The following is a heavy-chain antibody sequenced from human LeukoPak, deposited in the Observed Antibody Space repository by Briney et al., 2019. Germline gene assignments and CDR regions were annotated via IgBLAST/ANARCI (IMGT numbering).Heavy chain of an antibody. CDR2: INHSGST. V-gene: IGHV4-34*01. CDR1: GFTFSSYA. CDR3: ARWDSSSSNDY. Sequence: GSLRLSCAASGFTFSSYAMSWVRQAPGKGLEWIGEINHSGSTNYNPSLKSRVTISVDTSKNQFSLKLSSVTAADTAVYYCARWDSSSSNDYWGQGTLVTVSS. D-gene: IGHD6-13*01. J-gene: IGHJ4*02.